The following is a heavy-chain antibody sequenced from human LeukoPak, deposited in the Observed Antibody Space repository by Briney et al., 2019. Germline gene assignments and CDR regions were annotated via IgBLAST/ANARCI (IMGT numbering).Heavy chain of an antibody. J-gene: IGHJ5*02. D-gene: IGHD5-12*01. Sequence: SETLSLTCTVSGGSISSYYWSWIRQPPGKGLEWIGYIYYSGSTNYNPSLKSRVTISVDTSKNQFSLKLSSVTAADTAVYYCARHYAATTPNWFDPWGQGTLVTVSS. V-gene: IGHV4-59*08. CDR1: GGSISSYY. CDR2: IYYSGST. CDR3: ARHYAATTPNWFDP.